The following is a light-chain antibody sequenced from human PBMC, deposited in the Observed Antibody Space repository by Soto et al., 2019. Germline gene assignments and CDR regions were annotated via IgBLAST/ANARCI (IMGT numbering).Light chain of an antibody. CDR2: GAS. Sequence: EIVLTQSPGTLSLSPGERATLSCRASQSVSSTYLAWYQQKPGQAPRLLIYGASSRPTGIPDRFSGSGSGTDFTLTISRLEPEDVAVYYCQHYGSFVLTFGGGTKLEIK. J-gene: IGKJ4*01. V-gene: IGKV3-20*01. CDR1: QSVSSTY. CDR3: QHYGSFVLT.